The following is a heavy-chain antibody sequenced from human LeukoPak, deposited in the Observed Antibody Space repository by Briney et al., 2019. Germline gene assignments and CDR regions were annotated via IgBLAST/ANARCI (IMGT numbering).Heavy chain of an antibody. V-gene: IGHV4-34*01. Sequence: SETLSLTCAVYGGSFSGYYWSWIRQPPGKGLEWIGEINHSGSTNYNPSLKSRVTISVDTSKNQFSLKLSSATAADTAVYYCARDRSSSWHFDYWGQGTLVTVSS. J-gene: IGHJ4*02. CDR1: GGSFSGYY. CDR2: INHSGST. CDR3: ARDRSSSWHFDY. D-gene: IGHD6-13*01.